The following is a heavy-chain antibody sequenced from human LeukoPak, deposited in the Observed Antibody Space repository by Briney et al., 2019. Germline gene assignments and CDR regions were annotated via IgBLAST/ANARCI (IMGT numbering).Heavy chain of an antibody. CDR1: GLTLRSDG. Sequence: GGSLRLSCAASGLTLRSDGIHWVRQAPGKGLEWVAFIRCDGSNKYYADSVKGRFTISRDNSKNTLYLQMNSLRAEDTAVYYCAKGVSGFDYWGQGTLVTVSS. CDR3: AKGVSGFDY. V-gene: IGHV3-30*02. CDR2: IRCDGSNK. J-gene: IGHJ4*02.